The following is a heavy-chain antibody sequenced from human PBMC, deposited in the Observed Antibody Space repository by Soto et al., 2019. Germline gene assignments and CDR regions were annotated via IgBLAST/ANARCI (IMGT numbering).Heavy chain of an antibody. Sequence: PVGSLRLSCAASGFTFSSYAMHWVRQATGKGLEWVAVISYDGSNKYYADSVKGRFTISRDNSKNTLYLQMNSLRAEDTAVYYCARDRGSYRFYYYYGMDVWGQGTTVTVSS. CDR3: ARDRGSYRFYYYYGMDV. J-gene: IGHJ6*02. V-gene: IGHV3-30-3*01. CDR2: ISYDGSNK. CDR1: GFTFSSYA. D-gene: IGHD3-16*02.